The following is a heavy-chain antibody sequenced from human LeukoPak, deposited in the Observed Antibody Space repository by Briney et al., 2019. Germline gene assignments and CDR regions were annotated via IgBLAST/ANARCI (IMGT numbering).Heavy chain of an antibody. D-gene: IGHD3-10*02. J-gene: IGHJ6*04. CDR3: AELGITMIGGV. CDR2: ISPSGDIT. Sequence: PGRSLRLSCAASGFTFSSYGMNWVRQAPGKGLEWVSGISPSGDITYYADSVKGRFTISRDNSKNTVYLQMDSLRFEDAAVYYCAELGITMIGGVWGKGTTATISS. CDR1: GFTFSSYG. V-gene: IGHV3-23*01.